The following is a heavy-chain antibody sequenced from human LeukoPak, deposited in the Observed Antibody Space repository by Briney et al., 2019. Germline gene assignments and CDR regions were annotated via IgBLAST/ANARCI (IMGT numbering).Heavy chain of an antibody. V-gene: IGHV4-31*03. Sequence: SETLSLTCTVSGGSISSGGYYWSWIRQHPGKGLEWIGYIYYSGSTYSNPSLKSRVTISVDTSKNQFSLKLSSVTAADTAVYYCASGYYYSYYFDYWGQGTLVTVSS. CDR3: ASGYYYSYYFDY. CDR2: IYYSGST. D-gene: IGHD3-22*01. J-gene: IGHJ4*02. CDR1: GGSISSGGYY.